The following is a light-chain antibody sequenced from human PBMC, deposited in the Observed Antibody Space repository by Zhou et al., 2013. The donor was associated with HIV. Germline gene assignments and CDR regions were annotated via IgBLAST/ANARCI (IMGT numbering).Light chain of an antibody. J-gene: IGKJ4*01. Sequence: DIVLTQSPGTLSLSPGERVTLSCRASESVRSGYLAWYQQTLGRAPRLLIYGASNRATGIPDRFSGSGSGTDFTLTISRLEPEDFAVYYCQQYGSSPVTFGGRDQSGHQT. CDR2: GAS. CDR3: QQYGSSPVT. V-gene: IGKV3-20*01. CDR1: ESVRSGY.